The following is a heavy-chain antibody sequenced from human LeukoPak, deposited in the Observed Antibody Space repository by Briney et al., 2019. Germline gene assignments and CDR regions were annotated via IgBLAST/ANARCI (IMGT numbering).Heavy chain of an antibody. CDR2: ISYDGSNK. Sequence: LPEGSLRLSCAASGFTFSSYGMHWVRQAPGKGLEWVAVISYDGSNKYYADSVKGRFTITRDNSKNTLYLQMNSLRAEDTAVYYCAKDRFTYDSSVYFDYGGREPLVTVSS. CDR1: GFTFSSYG. D-gene: IGHD3-22*01. V-gene: IGHV3-30*18. J-gene: IGHJ4*02. CDR3: AKDRFTYDSSVYFDY.